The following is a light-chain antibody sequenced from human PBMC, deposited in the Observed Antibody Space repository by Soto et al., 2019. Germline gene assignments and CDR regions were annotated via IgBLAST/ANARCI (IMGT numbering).Light chain of an antibody. V-gene: IGLV1-44*01. CDR2: SNN. Sequence: QSALTQPPSATGTPGQRVTISCSRSSSNIGSNTVNWYQQLPGTAPKLLIYSNNQRPSGVPDRFSGSKSGTSASLAISGLQSEDEADYYCAAWDDSLNGAVFGTGTKVTVL. J-gene: IGLJ1*01. CDR3: AAWDDSLNGAV. CDR1: SSNIGSNT.